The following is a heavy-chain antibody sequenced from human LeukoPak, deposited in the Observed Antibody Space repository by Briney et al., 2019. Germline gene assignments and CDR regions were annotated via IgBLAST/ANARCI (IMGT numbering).Heavy chain of an antibody. Sequence: PSETLSLTCTVSGGSISSYYWSWIRQPPGKGLEWIGYIYYSGSTNYNPSLKSRVTISVDTSKNQFSLKLSSVTAADTAVYYCARESITIFGVVPQYYFDYWGRGTLVTVSS. CDR3: ARESITIFGVVPQYYFDY. D-gene: IGHD3-3*01. CDR2: IYYSGST. V-gene: IGHV4-59*01. CDR1: GGSISSYY. J-gene: IGHJ4*02.